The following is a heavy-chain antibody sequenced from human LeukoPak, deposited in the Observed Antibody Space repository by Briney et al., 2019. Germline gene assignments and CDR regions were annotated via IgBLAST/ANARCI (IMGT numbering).Heavy chain of an antibody. CDR2: IKSETDGGTT. Sequence: GGSLRLSCAASGFTFSSYSMNWVRQAPGKGLEWVGRIKSETDGGTTDYAAPVKGRFTISRDDSKNTLYLQMNSLKTEDTAVYYCTTEGYVWGSYRYHWGQGTLVTVSS. CDR1: GFTFSSYS. J-gene: IGHJ5*02. V-gene: IGHV3-15*07. D-gene: IGHD3-16*02. CDR3: TTEGYVWGSYRYH.